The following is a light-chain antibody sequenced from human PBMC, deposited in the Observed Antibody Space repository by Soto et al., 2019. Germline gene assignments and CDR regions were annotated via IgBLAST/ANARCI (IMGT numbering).Light chain of an antibody. V-gene: IGKV3-11*01. CDR1: HSISSY. J-gene: IGKJ3*01. Sequence: IVLTQSPATLSLSPGERATLSCRASHSISSYLAWYQQKPGQPPRLVIYDASNRATGIPARFSGSGSGTDCTLTISSLETEDFAVYDCQQHSDWTFTFGPGTKVDIK. CDR2: DAS. CDR3: QQHSDWTFT.